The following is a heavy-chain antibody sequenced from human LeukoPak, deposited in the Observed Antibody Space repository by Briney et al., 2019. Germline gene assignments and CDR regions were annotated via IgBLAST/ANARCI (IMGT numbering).Heavy chain of an antibody. CDR3: ARGPSAAGGVNS. J-gene: IGHJ4*02. Sequence: SETLSLTCTVSGGSISSYYWSWIRQPPGKGLEWIGYIYYSGSTNYNPSLKSRVTVSVDTSKNQFSLKLSSVTAADTAVYYCARGPSAAGGVNSWGQGTLVTVSS. V-gene: IGHV4-59*01. CDR1: GGSISSYY. D-gene: IGHD6-13*01. CDR2: IYYSGST.